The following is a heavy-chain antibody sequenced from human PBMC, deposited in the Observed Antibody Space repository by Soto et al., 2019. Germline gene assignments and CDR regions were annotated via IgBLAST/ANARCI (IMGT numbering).Heavy chain of an antibody. CDR3: AKEGSIGSYDY. D-gene: IGHD3-3*02. V-gene: IGHV3-23*01. Sequence: GGSLRLSCAASGITFSSYAVNWVRQAPGEGLEWVSAISGRGGSTYYAASVKGRFTISRDTSKNTLYLQMNSLRAADTAVYYCAKEGSIGSYDYWGQGTLVTVSS. J-gene: IGHJ4*02. CDR1: GITFSSYA. CDR2: ISGRGGST.